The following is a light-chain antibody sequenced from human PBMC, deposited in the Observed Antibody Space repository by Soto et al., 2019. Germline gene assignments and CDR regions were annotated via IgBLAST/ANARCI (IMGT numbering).Light chain of an antibody. CDR1: SSDVGGYNY. V-gene: IGLV2-14*01. CDR3: SSYTSSSTLYV. J-gene: IGLJ1*01. CDR2: DVS. Sequence: QSALTQPASVSGSPGQSITISCTGTSSDVGGYNYVSWYQQHPGKAPKLMIYDVSNRPSGVSNRFSGSKSGHTASLTISGLQDEDEADYYCSSYTSSSTLYVFGTGTKLTVL.